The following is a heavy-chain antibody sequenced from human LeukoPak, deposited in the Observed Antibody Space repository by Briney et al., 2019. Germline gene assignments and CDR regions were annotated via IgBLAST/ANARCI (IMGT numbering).Heavy chain of an antibody. CDR3: ATDIPPGYDYDSSGYYRY. D-gene: IGHD3-22*01. V-gene: IGHV3-15*01. Sequence: PGGSLRLSCAASGFTFSSCAMSWVRQAPGKGLEWIGRIKSKTAGGTADYAAPVKGRFTISRDDSKNTLYLQMNSLKTEDTAVYYCATDIPPGYDYDSSGYYRYWGQGTLVTVSS. CDR1: GFTFSSCA. J-gene: IGHJ4*02. CDR2: IKSKTAGGTA.